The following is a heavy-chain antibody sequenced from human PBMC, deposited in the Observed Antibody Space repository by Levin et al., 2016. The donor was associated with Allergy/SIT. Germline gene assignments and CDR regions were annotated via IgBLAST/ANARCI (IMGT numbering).Heavy chain of an antibody. CDR2: INPNTGDT. CDR3: VRDESYCSSATCLYFQH. Sequence: ASVKVSCKASGYNFAGQYMDWVRQAPGQGLEWVGWINPNTGDTNYAQKFKGWVTMTRDTSINTVYMEFHSLRSDDTAVYYCVRDESYCSSATCLYFQHWGQGTLVTVSS. J-gene: IGHJ1*01. D-gene: IGHD2-2*01. V-gene: IGHV1-2*04. CDR1: GYNFAGQY.